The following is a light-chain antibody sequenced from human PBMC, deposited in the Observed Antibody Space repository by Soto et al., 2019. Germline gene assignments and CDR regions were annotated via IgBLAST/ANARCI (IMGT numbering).Light chain of an antibody. CDR2: GAS. CDR1: QSVSSN. V-gene: IGKV3-15*01. CDR3: QQYNNWPPYT. Sequence: EIVMTQSPATLSVSPGERATLSCRASQSVSSNLAWYQQKPGQAPRLLIYGASTRATGIPARVSGSGSGTDFTLTISSLQSEDFAVYYCQQYNNWPPYTFGQGTKLEIK. J-gene: IGKJ2*01.